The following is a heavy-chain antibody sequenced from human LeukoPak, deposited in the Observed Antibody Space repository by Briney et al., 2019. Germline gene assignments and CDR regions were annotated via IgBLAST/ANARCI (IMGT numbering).Heavy chain of an antibody. CDR2: ISSSSSYI. CDR3: ARNQSGSYGFDY. Sequence: GGSLRLSCAASGFTFSTYSMNWVRQAPGKGLEWVSSISSSSSYIYYADSVKGRFTISRDNAKNLLYLQMNSLRAEDTAVYYCARNQSGSYGFDYWGQGTLVTVSS. J-gene: IGHJ4*02. D-gene: IGHD1-26*01. CDR1: GFTFSTYS. V-gene: IGHV3-21*01.